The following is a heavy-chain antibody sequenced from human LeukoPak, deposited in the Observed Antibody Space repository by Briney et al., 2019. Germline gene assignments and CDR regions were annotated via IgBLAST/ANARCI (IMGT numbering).Heavy chain of an antibody. D-gene: IGHD3-22*01. CDR1: GYSISSGYY. Sequence: SETLSLTCAVSGYSISSGYYWDWIRQPPGKGLEWIGNIYHSGSTYYNPSLKSRVTISVDTSKNRFSLKLSSVTAADTAVYYCARQYWDDSKLDYWGQGTLVTVSS. CDR2: IYHSGST. V-gene: IGHV4-38-2*01. CDR3: ARQYWDDSKLDY. J-gene: IGHJ4*02.